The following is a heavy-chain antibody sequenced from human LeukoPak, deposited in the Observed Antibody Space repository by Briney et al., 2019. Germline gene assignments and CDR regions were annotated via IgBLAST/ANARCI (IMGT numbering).Heavy chain of an antibody. D-gene: IGHD6-19*01. CDR2: IDYSGRT. CDR1: GGSISSYY. Sequence: PSETLSLTCTVSGGSISSYYWSLIRQPPGKGLEWIGNIDYSGRTIYNPALKSRITVSVDTSKNQFSLNLTSVTAADTAVYYCAREGKLTGYFGGLGFNYWGQGILVTVSS. J-gene: IGHJ4*02. CDR3: AREGKLTGYFGGLGFNY. V-gene: IGHV4-59*01.